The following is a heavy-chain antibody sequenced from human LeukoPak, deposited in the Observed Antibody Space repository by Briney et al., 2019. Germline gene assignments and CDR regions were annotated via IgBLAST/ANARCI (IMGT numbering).Heavy chain of an antibody. V-gene: IGHV1-8*01. Sequence: ASVKVSCKASGYTFTSYDINWVRQATGQGLEWMGWMNPNSGNTGYAQKFQGRVTMTRDTSISTAYMELSRLRSDDTAVYYCARDPGLRGFDYWGQGTLVTVSS. J-gene: IGHJ4*02. CDR2: MNPNSGNT. CDR1: GYTFTSYD. CDR3: ARDPGLRGFDY. D-gene: IGHD1-1*01.